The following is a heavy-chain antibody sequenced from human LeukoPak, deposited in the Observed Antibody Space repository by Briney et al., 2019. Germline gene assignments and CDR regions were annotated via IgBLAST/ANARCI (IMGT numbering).Heavy chain of an antibody. D-gene: IGHD5-12*01. J-gene: IGHJ4*02. CDR3: ARRGRAAGKYGGYEYWYFDY. Sequence: SSETLSLSCTVSGGSMSHYYWSWVRQTPGKGLEYIGYISYSGSTDHNPPLKSRVTITLDTSKNRFSQQLSSVTAADTAVYYCARRGRAAGKYGGYEYWYFDYWGQGTLVTVSS. V-gene: IGHV4-59*08. CDR1: GGSMSHYY. CDR2: ISYSGST.